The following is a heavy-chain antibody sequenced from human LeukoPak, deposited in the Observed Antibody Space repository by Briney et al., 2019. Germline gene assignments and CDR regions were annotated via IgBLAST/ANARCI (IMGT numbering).Heavy chain of an antibody. D-gene: IGHD1-26*01. J-gene: IGHJ6*03. CDR3: ARGSELTRPLYYYYYYMDV. CDR1: GGSISSSSYY. CDR2: IYYSGST. V-gene: IGHV4-61*01. Sequence: SETLSLTCTVSGGSISSSSYYWSWIRQPPGKGLEWIGYIYYSGSTNYNPSLKSRVTISVDTSKNQFSLKLSSVTAADTAVYYCARGSELTRPLYYYYYYMDVWGKGTTVTVSS.